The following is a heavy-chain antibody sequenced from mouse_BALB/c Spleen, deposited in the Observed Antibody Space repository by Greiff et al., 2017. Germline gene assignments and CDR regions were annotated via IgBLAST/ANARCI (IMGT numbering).Heavy chain of an antibody. V-gene: IGHV2-2*02. D-gene: IGHD1-1*01. CDR2: IWSGGST. CDR3: ARNHYYGSSTAWFAY. Sequence: VQLVESGPGLVQPSQSLSITCTVSGFSLTSYGVHWVRQSPGKGLEWLGVIWSGGSTDYNAAFISRLSISKDNSKSQVFFKMNSLQANDTAIYYCARNHYYGSSTAWFAYWGQGTLVTVSA. CDR1: GFSLTSYG. J-gene: IGHJ3*01.